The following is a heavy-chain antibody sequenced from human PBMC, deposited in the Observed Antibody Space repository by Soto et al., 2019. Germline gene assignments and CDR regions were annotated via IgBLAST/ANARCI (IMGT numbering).Heavy chain of an antibody. V-gene: IGHV4-59*08. Sequence: QVQLQESGPGLVKPSETLSLTCTVSGGSISSYYWNWIRQSPEKGLEWIGYIYYSGSTNYNPSLKSRVTISVDTSKNQFSLKLSSVTAADTAVYYCATTRASRENWFDPWGQGTLVTVSS. CDR1: GGSISSYY. CDR3: ATTRASRENWFDP. D-gene: IGHD1-26*01. J-gene: IGHJ5*02. CDR2: IYYSGST.